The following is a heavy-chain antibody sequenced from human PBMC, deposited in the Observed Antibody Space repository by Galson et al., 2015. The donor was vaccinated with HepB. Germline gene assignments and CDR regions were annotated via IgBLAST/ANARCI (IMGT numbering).Heavy chain of an antibody. J-gene: IGHJ4*02. CDR2: IIPMFGTA. CDR3: ARGAAAGAAHPYFDH. V-gene: IGHV1-69*13. CDR1: GGTFSRYA. D-gene: IGHD6-25*01. Sequence: SVKVSCKASGGTFSRYAISWVRQAPGQGLEWMGGIIPMFGTANYAQKFQGRVTITADESTSTAYMELSSLRSEDTAVYYCARGAAAGAAHPYFDHWGQGTLVTVSS.